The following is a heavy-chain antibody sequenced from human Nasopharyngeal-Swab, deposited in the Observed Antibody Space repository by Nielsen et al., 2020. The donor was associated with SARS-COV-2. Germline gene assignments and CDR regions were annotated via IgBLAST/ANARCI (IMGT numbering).Heavy chain of an antibody. Sequence: GESLKISCAASGFTFSSYDMHWVRQATGKGLEWVSAIGTAGDPYYPGSVKGRFTISRDNSNNTLYLQMNSLTVEDAALYYCAKEDDGHSQIDYWGQGTLVTVSS. CDR1: GFTFSSYD. CDR3: AKEDDGHSQIDY. J-gene: IGHJ4*02. V-gene: IGHV3-13*05. CDR2: IGTAGDP. D-gene: IGHD3-16*01.